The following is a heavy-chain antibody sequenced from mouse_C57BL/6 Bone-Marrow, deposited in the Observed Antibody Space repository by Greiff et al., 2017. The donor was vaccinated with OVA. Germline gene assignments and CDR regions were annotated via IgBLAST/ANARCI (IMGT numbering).Heavy chain of an antibody. J-gene: IGHJ2*01. CDR1: GFSLTSYG. D-gene: IGHD4-1*01. V-gene: IGHV2-2*01. Sequence: VKLQESGPGLVQPSQSLSITCTVSGFSLTSYGVHWVRQSPGKGLEWLGVIWSGGSTDYNAAFISRLSISKDNSKSQVFFKMNSLQADDTAIYYCARIWDVGAFDYWGQGTTLTVSS. CDR2: IWSGGST. CDR3: ARIWDVGAFDY.